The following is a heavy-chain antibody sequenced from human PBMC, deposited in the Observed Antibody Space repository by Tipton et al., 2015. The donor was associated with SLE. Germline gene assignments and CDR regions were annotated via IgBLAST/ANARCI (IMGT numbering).Heavy chain of an antibody. V-gene: IGHV4-59*11. CDR1: GGSISSHY. Sequence: LRLSCTVSGGSISSHYWSWIRQAPGKGLEWIGYISNSETTSYNPSLKSRVTISLDTSKNQFSLKLRSVTAADTAVYYCAGASWSYGFFDYWGQGTLVTVSP. J-gene: IGHJ4*02. CDR3: AGASWSYGFFDY. D-gene: IGHD3-10*01. CDR2: ISNSETT.